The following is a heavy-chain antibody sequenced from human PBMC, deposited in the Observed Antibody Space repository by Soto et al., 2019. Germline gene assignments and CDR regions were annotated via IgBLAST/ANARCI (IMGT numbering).Heavy chain of an antibody. Sequence: PGGSLRLSCTGSGLTFSSSTMTWVRQGPGKGLEWVSSISSSSSYIYFADSLKGRFTISRDNAKNSLYLQMNSLRAEDTAVYYCARDIGGMSAVWGQGTQVTVSS. J-gene: IGHJ4*02. CDR1: GLTFSSST. CDR3: ARDIGGMSAV. V-gene: IGHV3-21*06. CDR2: ISSSSSYI. D-gene: IGHD1-26*01.